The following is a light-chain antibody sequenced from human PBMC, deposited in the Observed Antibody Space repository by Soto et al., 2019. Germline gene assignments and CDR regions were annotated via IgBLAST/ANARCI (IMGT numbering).Light chain of an antibody. CDR2: DVN. J-gene: IGLJ1*01. V-gene: IGLV2-8*01. CDR3: SSYAGTHIV. Sequence: QSALTQPPSASGSPGQSVAISCTGTSSDVGAYDYVSWYQQHPGKGPKLLMHDVNKRPSGVPDRFSGSKSGNTASLTVTGLQAEDEADYYCSSYAGTHIVFGTGTKLTVL. CDR1: SSDVGAYDY.